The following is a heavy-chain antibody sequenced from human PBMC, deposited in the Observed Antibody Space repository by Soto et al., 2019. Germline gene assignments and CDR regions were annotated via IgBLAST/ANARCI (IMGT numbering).Heavy chain of an antibody. CDR1: GGSISRSSYY. D-gene: IGHD6-6*01. J-gene: IGHJ4*02. CDR3: ARRSFEYSSSSDPGFFDY. CDR2: IDSSGST. Sequence: PSEALSLTSTVSGGSISRSSYYWGWIRQPPGKGLEWIGTIDSSGSTFYNLSLKSRVTISVDTSKTQFSLKLSSVTVADTAVYYCARRSFEYSSSSDPGFFDYWGQGTPVTVS. V-gene: IGHV4-39*01.